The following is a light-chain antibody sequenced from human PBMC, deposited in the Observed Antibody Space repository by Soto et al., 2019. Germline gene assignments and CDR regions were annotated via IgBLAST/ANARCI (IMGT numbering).Light chain of an antibody. CDR2: WAS. CDR3: QQYINAPQT. V-gene: IGKV4-1*01. Sequence: DIVMTQSPDSLAVSLGERATINCKSSQSVLYSPNNNTYLAWYQQKPGQPPKLLVYWASTRESGVPDRFSGSGSETDFTLTINSLQAEDVAVYYCQQYINAPQTFGQGTKVEIK. J-gene: IGKJ1*01. CDR1: QSVLYSPNNNTY.